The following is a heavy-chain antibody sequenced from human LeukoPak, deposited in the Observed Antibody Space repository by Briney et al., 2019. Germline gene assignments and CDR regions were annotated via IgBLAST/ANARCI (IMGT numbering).Heavy chain of an antibody. CDR1: GDSITSYY. CDR2: IYHSGST. CDR3: ARPASAYYVNEGFDI. J-gene: IGHJ3*02. D-gene: IGHD3-3*01. V-gene: IGHV4-59*01. Sequence: ASETLSLTCTVSGDSITSYYWNWIRQPPGKGLEWLGHIYHSGSTNYNPSLKSRVTTSVDTSKNQISLKLSSVTAADTAVYYCARPASAYYVNEGFDIWGQGTMVTVSS.